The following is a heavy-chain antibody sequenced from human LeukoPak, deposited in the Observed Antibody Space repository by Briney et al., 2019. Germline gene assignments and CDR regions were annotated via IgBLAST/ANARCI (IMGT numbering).Heavy chain of an antibody. V-gene: IGHV3-33*01. J-gene: IGHJ4*02. D-gene: IGHD2-15*01. Sequence: GGSLRLPCAASGFTFGTYARHWVRQPPGKGLKWVAVICYDGGNKYYPDSVKGRFTISRDNSENTVSLQMNSLRAEDTAVYYCARGQYSPDYWGQGTVVSVSS. CDR3: ARGQYSPDY. CDR1: GFTFGTYA. CDR2: ICYDGGNK.